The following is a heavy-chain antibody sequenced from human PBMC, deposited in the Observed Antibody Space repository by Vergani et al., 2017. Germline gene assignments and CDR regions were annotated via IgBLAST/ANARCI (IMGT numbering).Heavy chain of an antibody. V-gene: IGHV4-31*03. CDR3: ARGDYDYVWGSPEGGNWFDP. CDR1: GGSISSGGYY. J-gene: IGHJ5*02. D-gene: IGHD3-16*01. CDR2: IYYSGST. Sequence: QVQLQESGPGLVKTSQTLSLTCTVSGGSISSGGYYWSWIRQHPGKGLEWIGYIYYSGSTYYNPSLKSRVTISVDTSKNQFSLKLTSVTAADTAVYYCARGDYDYVWGSPEGGNWFDPWGQGTLVTVSS.